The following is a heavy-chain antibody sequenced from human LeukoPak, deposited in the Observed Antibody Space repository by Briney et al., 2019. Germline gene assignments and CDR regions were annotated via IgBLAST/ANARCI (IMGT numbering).Heavy chain of an antibody. D-gene: IGHD3-10*01. J-gene: IGHJ4*02. CDR2: ISYDGSNK. CDR1: GFTFSSYA. V-gene: IGHV3-30*18. CDR3: AKNGARRDYFDY. Sequence: GGSLRLSCAASGFTFSSYAMSWVRQAPGKGLEWVAVISYDGSNKYYADSVKGRFTISRDNSKNTLYLQMNSLRAEDTAVYYCAKNGARRDYFDYWGQGTLVTVSS.